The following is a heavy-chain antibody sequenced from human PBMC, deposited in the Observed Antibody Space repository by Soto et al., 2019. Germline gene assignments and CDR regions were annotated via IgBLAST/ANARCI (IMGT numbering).Heavy chain of an antibody. CDR2: ISYDGSNK. D-gene: IGHD6-13*01. V-gene: IGHV3-30-3*01. J-gene: IGHJ4*02. CDR1: GFTFSSYA. CDR3: ARDRVYSSSWVDY. Sequence: QVQLVESGGGVVQPGRSLRLSCAASGFTFSSYAMHWVRQAPGKGLEWVAVISYDGSNKYYADSVKGRFTISRHNSKNTLYLQMNSLRAEDTAVYYCARDRVYSSSWVDYWGQGTLVTVSS.